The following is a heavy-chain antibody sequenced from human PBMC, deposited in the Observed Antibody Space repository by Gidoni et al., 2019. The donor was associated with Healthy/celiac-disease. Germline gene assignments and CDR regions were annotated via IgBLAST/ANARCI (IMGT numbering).Heavy chain of an antibody. CDR3: ARDRWELLDLRDY. V-gene: IGHV3-48*04. CDR1: GFPFSSYR. CDR2: ISSSSSTI. Sequence: VQLVGSGGGLVQPGGSLRLSCAASGFPFSSYRMNWVRQAPGKGLEWVSYISSSSSTIYYADSVKGRFTISRDNAKNSLYLQMNSLRAEDTAVYYCARDRWELLDLRDYWGQGTLVTVSS. D-gene: IGHD1-26*01. J-gene: IGHJ4*02.